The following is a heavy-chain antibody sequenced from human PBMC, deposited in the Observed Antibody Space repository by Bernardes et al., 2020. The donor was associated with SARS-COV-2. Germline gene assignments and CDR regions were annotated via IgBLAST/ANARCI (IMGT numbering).Heavy chain of an antibody. J-gene: IGHJ4*02. CDR1: GFTFRNYA. CDR2: ISPTSGNT. CDR3: AKATAHYFYGSSGYYPFDS. V-gene: IGHV3-23*01. D-gene: IGHD3-22*01. Sequence: GGSLRLSCAASGFTFRNYALTWVRQAPGKGLEWVSLISPTSGNTYYADSVKGRFTISRDNSKNTLYLQMNSLRAEDTAIYYCAKATAHYFYGSSGYYPFDSWGQGILVTVST.